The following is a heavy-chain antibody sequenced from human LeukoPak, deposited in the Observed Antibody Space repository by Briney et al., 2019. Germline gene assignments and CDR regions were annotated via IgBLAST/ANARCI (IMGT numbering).Heavy chain of an antibody. CDR3: AREMRDSSSPLFHDWDY. V-gene: IGHV1-2*02. Sequence: ASVKVSCKASGYTFTGYYMHWVRQAPGQGLEWMGWINPNSGGTNYAQKFQGRVTMTRDTSISTAYMELSRLRSDDTAVYYCAREMRDSSSPLFHDWDYWGQGTLVTVSS. CDR1: GYTFTGYY. CDR2: INPNSGGT. D-gene: IGHD6-13*01. J-gene: IGHJ4*02.